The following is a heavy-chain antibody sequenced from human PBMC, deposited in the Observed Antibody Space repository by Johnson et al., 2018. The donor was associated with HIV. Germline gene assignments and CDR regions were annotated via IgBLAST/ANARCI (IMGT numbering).Heavy chain of an antibody. J-gene: IGHJ3*02. D-gene: IGHD3-10*01. Sequence: QVQLVESGGGVVQPGRSLRLSCAASGFTFNNYGMHWVRQAPGKGLEWVAFIRYDGSAKYYADSVKGRFTISRDNSKNTLYLQMNSLRAEDTAVYFCARNRITMVQMTSHDVFDIWGQGTMVTVAS. CDR2: IRYDGSAK. CDR1: GFTFNNYG. CDR3: ARNRITMVQMTSHDVFDI. V-gene: IGHV3-30*02.